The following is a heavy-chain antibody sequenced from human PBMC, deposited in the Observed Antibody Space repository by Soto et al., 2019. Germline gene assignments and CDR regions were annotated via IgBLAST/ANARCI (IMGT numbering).Heavy chain of an antibody. V-gene: IGHV4-59*11. CDR2: IYYSGST. Sequence: PLSVTWSVAEGSIGGHCGSRIRQHPGKGLEWIGYIYYSGSTNYNPSLKSRVTISVDTSKNQFSLKLSSVTAADTAVYFFANLSKTYRDYYYGLAVWRHGTTVTGSS. CDR1: EGSIGGHC. CDR3: ANLSKTYRDYYYGLAV. D-gene: IGHD2-2*01. J-gene: IGHJ6*02.